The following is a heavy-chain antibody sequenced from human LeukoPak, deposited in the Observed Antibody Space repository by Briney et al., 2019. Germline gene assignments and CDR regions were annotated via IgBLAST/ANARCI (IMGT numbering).Heavy chain of an antibody. V-gene: IGHV4-61*09. J-gene: IGHJ4*02. CDR1: GGSISSGSYD. CDR3: TKGRGI. D-gene: IGHD3-10*01. Sequence: PSQNLSLTCTVSGGSISSGSYDWYWIRQPAGKGLEWIGHIYTSGTSNYNPSLRSRVTISVDTSKNQFSLKLTSVTAADTAVYYCTKGRGIWGQGTLVTVSS. CDR2: IYTSGTS.